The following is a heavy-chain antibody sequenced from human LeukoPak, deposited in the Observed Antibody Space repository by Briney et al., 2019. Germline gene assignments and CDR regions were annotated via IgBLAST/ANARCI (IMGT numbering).Heavy chain of an antibody. CDR1: GYTFTGYY. Sequence: GASVKVSCKASGYTFTGYYMHWVRQAPGQGLEWMGWINPNSGGTSYAQKFQGRVTMTRDTSISTAYMELSRLRSDDTAVYYCARAVRGAWQQREYYFDYWGQGTLVTVSS. CDR3: ARAVRGAWQQREYYFDY. V-gene: IGHV1-2*02. CDR2: INPNSGGT. J-gene: IGHJ4*02. D-gene: IGHD6-13*01.